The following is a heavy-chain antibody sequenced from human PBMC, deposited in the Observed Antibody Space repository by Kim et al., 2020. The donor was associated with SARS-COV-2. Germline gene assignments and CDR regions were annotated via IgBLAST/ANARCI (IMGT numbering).Heavy chain of an antibody. Sequence: SETLSLTCSVSGGSIGTGGKFWTWIRQHPAKGLEWIGYISYSGNPHYRPSLRSRVSISLQTSENQFSLTLTSVTAADTAGYYCARGQPLDYWCQGILVTV. CDR1: GGSIGTGGKF. V-gene: IGHV4-31*03. CDR2: ISYSGNP. CDR3: ARGQPLDY. J-gene: IGHJ4*02. D-gene: IGHD2-2*01.